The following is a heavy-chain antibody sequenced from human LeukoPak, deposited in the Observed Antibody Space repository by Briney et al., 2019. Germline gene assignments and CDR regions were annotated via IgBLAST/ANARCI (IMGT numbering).Heavy chain of an antibody. CDR2: ISPSGNYI. CDR1: GFTFSSHS. Sequence: GGSLRLSCAASGFTFSSHSMNWVRQAPGKGLEWVSSISPSGNYIYYADSVEGRFTISRDNAKNSLYLQMNSLRAEDTAVYYCARDLSSSTSCYSYWGQGTLVTVSS. D-gene: IGHD2-2*01. V-gene: IGHV3-21*01. J-gene: IGHJ4*02. CDR3: ARDLSSSTSCYSY.